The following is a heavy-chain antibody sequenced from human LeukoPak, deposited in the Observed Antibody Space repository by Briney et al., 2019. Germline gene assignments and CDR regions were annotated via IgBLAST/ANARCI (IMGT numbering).Heavy chain of an antibody. J-gene: IGHJ4*02. Sequence: SVKVSCKASGGTFSSYAISWVRQAPGQGLEWMGGIIPIFGTANYAQKFQGRVTITADESTSTAYMELSSLRSEDTAVYYCATPMSGYSNSWSADHWGQGTLVTVSS. CDR3: ATPMSGYSNSWSADH. D-gene: IGHD6-13*01. CDR1: GGTFSSYA. V-gene: IGHV1-69*01. CDR2: IIPIFGTA.